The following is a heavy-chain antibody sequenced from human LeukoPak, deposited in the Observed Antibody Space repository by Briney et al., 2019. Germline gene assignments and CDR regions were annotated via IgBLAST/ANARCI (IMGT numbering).Heavy chain of an antibody. D-gene: IGHD3-22*01. CDR1: GFTFSSYG. V-gene: IGHV3-30*03. CDR2: ISYDGSNK. CDR3: ATAMIVVAPFDY. J-gene: IGHJ4*02. Sequence: GGSLRLSCAASGFTFSSYGMHWVRQAPGKGLEWVAVISYDGSNKYYADSVKGRFTISRDNSKNTLYLQMNSLRAEDTAVYYCATAMIVVAPFDYWGQGTLVTVSS.